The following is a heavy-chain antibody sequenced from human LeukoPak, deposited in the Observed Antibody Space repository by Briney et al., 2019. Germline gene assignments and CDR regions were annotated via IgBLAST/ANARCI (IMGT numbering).Heavy chain of an antibody. CDR1: GDSVSGSFW. Sequence: PSETLSLTCAVSGDSVSGSFWWSWVRQPPHKGLEWIGEIHHSGSSNYNPSLESRVIISLDGSKNLLSLELSSVTAADTAVYYRVRHSGWYFGYWGQGTLVTVSS. CDR3: VRHSGWYFGY. CDR2: IHHSGSS. V-gene: IGHV4-4*02. D-gene: IGHD6-19*01. J-gene: IGHJ4*02.